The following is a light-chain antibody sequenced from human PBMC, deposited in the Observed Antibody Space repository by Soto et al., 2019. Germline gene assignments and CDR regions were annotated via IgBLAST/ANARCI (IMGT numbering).Light chain of an antibody. CDR2: EVS. CDR3: SSYTRSSTRV. J-gene: IGLJ3*02. CDR1: SSDVGGYNY. V-gene: IGLV2-14*01. Sequence: QSVLTQPASVSGSPGQSITISCTGTSSDVGGYNYVSWYQQHPGKAPKLMIYEVSNRPSGVPNRFSGSKSGNTASLTISGLQAEDEADYYCSSYTRSSTRVFGGGTKLTVL.